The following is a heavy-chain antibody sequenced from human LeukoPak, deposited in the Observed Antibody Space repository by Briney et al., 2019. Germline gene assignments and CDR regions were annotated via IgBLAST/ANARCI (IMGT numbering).Heavy chain of an antibody. D-gene: IGHD3-10*01. J-gene: IGHJ5*02. Sequence: ASVKVSCKASGYTFTGYYIHWVRQAPGQGLECMRWINPNSGGTNYAQKFQGRVTMTRDTSISTAYMELSRLRSDDTAVYYCARGGSGSYFSWLDHWGQGTLVTVSS. CDR1: GYTFTGYY. CDR3: ARGGSGSYFSWLDH. V-gene: IGHV1-2*02. CDR2: INPNSGGT.